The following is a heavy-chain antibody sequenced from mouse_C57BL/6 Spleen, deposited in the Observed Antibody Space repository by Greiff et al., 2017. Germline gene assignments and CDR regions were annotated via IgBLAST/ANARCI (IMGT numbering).Heavy chain of an antibody. CDR2: IYWDDDK. V-gene: IGHV8-12*01. J-gene: IGHJ1*03. CDR1: GFSLSTSGMG. D-gene: IGHD1-1*01. Sequence: ESGPGILQSSQTLSLTCSFSGFSLSTSGMGVSWIRQPSGKGLEWLAHIYWDDDKRYNPSLKSRLTISKDTSRNQVFLKITSVDTADTATYYCARSITTVVATDWYFDVWGTGTTVTVSS. CDR3: ARSITTVVATDWYFDV.